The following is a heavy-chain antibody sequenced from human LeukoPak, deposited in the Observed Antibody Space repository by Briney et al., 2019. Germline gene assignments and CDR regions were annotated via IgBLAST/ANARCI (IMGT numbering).Heavy chain of an antibody. CDR2: IYYSGST. V-gene: IGHV4-31*03. D-gene: IGHD3-10*01. J-gene: IGHJ5*02. CDR1: GGSISSGSHY. Sequence: SQTLSLTCTVSGGSISSGSHYWSWIRQHPGKGLEWIGYIYYSGSTYYNPSLRSRVNISVDTSKNQFSLELNSVTAADTAVCYCARAPYGSGSYYNDANWFDPWGQGTLVTVSS. CDR3: ARAPYGSGSYYNDANWFDP.